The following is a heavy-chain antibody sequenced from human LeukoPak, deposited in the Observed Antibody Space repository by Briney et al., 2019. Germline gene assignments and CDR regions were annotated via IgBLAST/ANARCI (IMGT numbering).Heavy chain of an antibody. CDR1: GFTFSSYA. CDR2: ISGSGGST. D-gene: IGHD3-10*01. V-gene: IGHV3-23*01. J-gene: IGHJ4*02. Sequence: PGGSLRLSCAASGFTFSSYAMSWVRQAPGKGLEWVSTISGSGGSTHYADSVNGRFTISRDSSKSTLHLQMNSLRVEDTAVYYCAKDMVRRVIQSAFDFWGQGTLVTVSS. CDR3: AKDMVRRVIQSAFDF.